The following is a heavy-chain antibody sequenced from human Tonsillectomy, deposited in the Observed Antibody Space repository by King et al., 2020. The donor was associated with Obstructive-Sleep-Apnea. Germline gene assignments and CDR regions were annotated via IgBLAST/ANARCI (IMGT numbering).Heavy chain of an antibody. D-gene: IGHD3-9*01. J-gene: IGHJ3*02. CDR3: ARDSSYYDMLTGYGLGAFDI. CDR2: ISYDGSNK. CDR1: GFTFSSYA. V-gene: IGHV3-30-3*01. Sequence: VQLVESGGGVVQPGRSLRLSCAASGFTFSSYAMHWVRQAPGKGLEWVAVISYDGSNKYYADSVKGRFTISRDNSKNTLYLQMNSLRAEDTAVYYCARDSSYYDMLTGYGLGAFDIWGQGTMVTVSS.